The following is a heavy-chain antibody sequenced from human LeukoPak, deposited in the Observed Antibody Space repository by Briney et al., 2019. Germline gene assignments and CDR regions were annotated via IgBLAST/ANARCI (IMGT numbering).Heavy chain of an antibody. D-gene: IGHD1-26*01. V-gene: IGHV1-8*01. CDR2: MNPNSGNT. CDR3: ARAYSGRYFDY. J-gene: IGHJ4*02. CDR1: GYTFTSYD. Sequence: GASVKVSCKASGYTFTSYDITWVRQATGQGLEWMGWMNPNSGNTGYAQKFQGRVTTTRNTSISTAYMELSSLRSEDTAVYYCARAYSGRYFDYWGQGTLVTVSS.